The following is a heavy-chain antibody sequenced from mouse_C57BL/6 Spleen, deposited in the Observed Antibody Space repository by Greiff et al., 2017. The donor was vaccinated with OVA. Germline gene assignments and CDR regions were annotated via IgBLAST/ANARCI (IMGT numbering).Heavy chain of an antibody. J-gene: IGHJ1*03. CDR1: GFSLTSYG. CDR3: AKRVTGKGYFDV. CDR2: IWRGGST. Sequence: VQRVESGPGLVQPSQSLSITCTVSGFSLTSYGVHWVRQSPGKGLEWLGVIWRGGSTDYNAAFMSRLSITKDNSKSQVFFKMNSLQADDTAIYYCAKRVTGKGYFDVWGTGTTVTVSS. D-gene: IGHD4-1*01. V-gene: IGHV2-5*01.